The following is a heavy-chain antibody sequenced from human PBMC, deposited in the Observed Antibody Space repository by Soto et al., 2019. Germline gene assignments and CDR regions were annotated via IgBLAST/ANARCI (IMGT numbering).Heavy chain of an antibody. CDR1: GFTFSSYG. CDR2: IWYDGSNK. Sequence: PGGSLRLSCAASGFTFSSYGMHWVRQAPGKGLEWVAVIWYDGSNKYYADSVKGRFTISRDNSKNTLYLQMNSLRDEDTAVYYCARDFYGDYRGAKESLYYFDYWGQGTLVTVSS. V-gene: IGHV3-33*01. D-gene: IGHD4-17*01. J-gene: IGHJ4*02. CDR3: ARDFYGDYRGAKESLYYFDY.